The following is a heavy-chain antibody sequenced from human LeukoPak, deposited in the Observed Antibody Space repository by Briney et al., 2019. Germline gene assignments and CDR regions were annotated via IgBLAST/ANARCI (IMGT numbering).Heavy chain of an antibody. CDR3: AKERVTTTTFDY. D-gene: IGHD4-11*01. CDR2: ISGSGGST. V-gene: IGHV3-23*01. J-gene: IGHJ4*02. Sequence: PGGSLRLSCAASGFTFSSYAMSWVRQAPGKGLEWVSAISGSGGSTYYADSVKGRFTISRDNSKDTLYLGMNSLRTEDTAVYYCAKERVTTTTFDYWGLGTLVTVSS. CDR1: GFTFSSYA.